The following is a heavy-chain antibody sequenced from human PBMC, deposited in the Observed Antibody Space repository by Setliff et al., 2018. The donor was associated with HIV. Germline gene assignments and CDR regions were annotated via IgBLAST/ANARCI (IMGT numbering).Heavy chain of an antibody. CDR2: ISGSGDST. CDR1: GITFINAA. CDR3: ARDRSCGSASCFLGDFDY. D-gene: IGHD2-2*01. Sequence: GGSLRLSCVTSGITFINAAMAWFRQAPGKGLEWVSGISGSGDSTYYADSVKGRFTISRDNSKDTLSLQMNDLRAEDTALYYCARDRSCGSASCFLGDFDYWGQGILVTVSS. J-gene: IGHJ4*02. V-gene: IGHV3-23*01.